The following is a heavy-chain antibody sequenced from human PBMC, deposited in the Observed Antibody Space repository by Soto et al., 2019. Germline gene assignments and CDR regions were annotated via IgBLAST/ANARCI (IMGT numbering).Heavy chain of an antibody. CDR2: IKSKTDGGTT. Sequence: GGSLRLSCAASGFTFSNAWMSWVRQAPGKGLEWVGRIKSKTDGGTTDYAAPVKGRFTISRDDSKNTLYLQMNSLKTEDTAVYYCTTAPYCSGGSCYSGGFDYWGQGTLVTVSS. J-gene: IGHJ4*02. CDR3: TTAPYCSGGSCYSGGFDY. CDR1: GFTFSNAW. D-gene: IGHD2-15*01. V-gene: IGHV3-15*01.